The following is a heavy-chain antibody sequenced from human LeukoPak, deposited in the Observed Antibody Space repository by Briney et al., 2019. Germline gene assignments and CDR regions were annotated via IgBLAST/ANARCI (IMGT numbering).Heavy chain of an antibody. J-gene: IGHJ4*02. CDR3: ARGNYCGSDRYSFEY. CDR2: IYYRGST. Sequence: SETLSLTWTVAGGSIGSYYWSWIRQPPGKGLEWIGHIYYRGSTNYNPSPKSRVTISIDQSKNQFSMKQSSVPAADTAVYYCARGNYCGSDRYSFEYWGQGTLVTVSS. CDR1: GGSIGSYY. V-gene: IGHV4-59*08. D-gene: IGHD2-21*01.